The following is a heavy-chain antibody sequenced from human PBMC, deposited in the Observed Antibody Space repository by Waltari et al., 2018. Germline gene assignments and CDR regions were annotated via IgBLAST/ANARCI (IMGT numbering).Heavy chain of an antibody. D-gene: IGHD2-21*01. Sequence: VQPVESGGGVVQPGRSLRRSCSASGFTFRSCAMRWFRQAPGKGVEWVAVISYDGSNKYYADSVKGRFTISRDNSKNTLYLQMNSLGAEDTAVYYCAAAGFVVVPDYWGQGTLVTVSS. J-gene: IGHJ4*02. CDR2: ISYDGSNK. V-gene: IGHV3-30-3*01. CDR3: AAAGFVVVPDY. CDR1: GFTFRSCA.